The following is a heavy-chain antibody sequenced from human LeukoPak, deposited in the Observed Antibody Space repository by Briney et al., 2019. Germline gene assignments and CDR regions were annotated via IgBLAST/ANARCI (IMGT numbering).Heavy chain of an antibody. Sequence: SETLSPTCAVYGGSFSGYYWTWIRQSPGKGLEWIGEINPSGSTYYNPSLKSRLTISRDTSKNQISLRLSSVTAADTAVYYCARGRQEISMILVVMTGVSYYLDVWGKGTTVTVS. CDR3: ARGRQEISMILVVMTGVSYYLDV. D-gene: IGHD3-22*01. J-gene: IGHJ6*03. CDR1: GGSFSGYY. V-gene: IGHV4-34*01. CDR2: INPSGST.